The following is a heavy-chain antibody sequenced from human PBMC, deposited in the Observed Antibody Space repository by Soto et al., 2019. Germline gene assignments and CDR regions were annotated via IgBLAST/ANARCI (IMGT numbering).Heavy chain of an antibody. J-gene: IGHJ6*02. CDR3: ARDIARYGLDV. CDR2: IYGGGST. V-gene: IGHV3-53*02. D-gene: IGHD2-15*01. CDR1: GFTVGSHY. Sequence: EVQLVETGGGLIQPGGSLRLSCAASGFTVGSHYMTWVRQAPGKGLEWVSLIYGGGSTYYADSVKGRLTISRDNSKNTLYLHMNSLRAEDTAVYYCARDIARYGLDVWGQGTTVTVSS.